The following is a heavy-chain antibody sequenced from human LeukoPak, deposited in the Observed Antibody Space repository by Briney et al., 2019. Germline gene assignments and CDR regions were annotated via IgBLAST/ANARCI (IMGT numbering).Heavy chain of an antibody. D-gene: IGHD5-12*01. CDR3: ASVDIVAYYYGMDV. V-gene: IGHV1-69*10. CDR1: GGTFSSYT. J-gene: IGHJ6*02. CDR2: IIPILGIA. Sequence: ASVKVSCKASGGTFSSYTISWVRQAPGQGLEWMGGIIPILGIANYAQKFQGRVTITADKSTSTAYMELSSLRSEDTAVYYCASVDIVAYYYGMDVWGQGTTVTVSS.